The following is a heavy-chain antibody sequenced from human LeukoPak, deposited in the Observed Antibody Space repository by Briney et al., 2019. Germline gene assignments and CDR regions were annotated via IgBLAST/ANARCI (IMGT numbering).Heavy chain of an antibody. V-gene: IGHV4-59*08. CDR1: GDSMNNYY. CDR2: ISYSGTT. J-gene: IGHJ4*02. D-gene: IGHD5/OR15-5a*01. Sequence: SKTLSLTCTVSGDSMNNYYWSWIRQPPGKGLEWIGYISYSGTTRYHPSLNSRVTISVNMSKKQFSLRLTSVTAADTAVYYCARHLVATISVFESWGQGALVTVSS. CDR3: ARHLVATISVFES.